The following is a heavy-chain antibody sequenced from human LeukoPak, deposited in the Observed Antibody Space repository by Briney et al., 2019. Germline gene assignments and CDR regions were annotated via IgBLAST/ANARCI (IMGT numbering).Heavy chain of an antibody. CDR1: GFTVSRNY. CDR3: ARLTITFGGVTPTDY. V-gene: IGHV3-21*01. D-gene: IGHD3-16*01. CDR2: ISSSSSYI. J-gene: IGHJ4*02. Sequence: PGGSLRLSCAASGFTVSRNYMSWVRQAPGKGLEWVSSISSSSSYIYYADSVKGRFTISRDNAKNSLYLQMNSLRAEDTAVYYCARLTITFGGVTPTDYWGQGTLVTVSS.